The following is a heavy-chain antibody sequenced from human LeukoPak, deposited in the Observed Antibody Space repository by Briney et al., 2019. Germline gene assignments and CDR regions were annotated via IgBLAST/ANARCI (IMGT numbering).Heavy chain of an antibody. J-gene: IGHJ4*02. CDR3: VRCGSYLTRADY. V-gene: IGHV4-39*01. Sequence: TSETLSLTCTVSGGSISSRGNYWGWIRQPPGKGLEWLATIYYSGSTYYNPSLKSRVTISVDTSENQFSLKLSSVTAADTAVYHCVRCGSYLTRADYWGQGTLVTVSS. CDR1: GGSISSRGNY. D-gene: IGHD1-26*01. CDR2: IYYSGST.